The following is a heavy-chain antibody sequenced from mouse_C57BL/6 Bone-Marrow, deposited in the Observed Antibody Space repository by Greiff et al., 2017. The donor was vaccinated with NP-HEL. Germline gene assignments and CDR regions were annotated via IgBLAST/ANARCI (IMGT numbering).Heavy chain of an antibody. Sequence: QVQLKESGAELVKPGASVKLSCKASGYTFTSYWMHWVKQRPGQGLEWIGMIHPNSGSTNYNEKFKSKATLTVDKSSSTAYMQLSSLTSEDSAVYYGARWGNTGTVDYWGQGTTLTVSS. CDR1: GYTFTSYW. D-gene: IGHD4-1*01. CDR2: IHPNSGST. J-gene: IGHJ2*01. V-gene: IGHV1-64*01. CDR3: ARWGNTGTVDY.